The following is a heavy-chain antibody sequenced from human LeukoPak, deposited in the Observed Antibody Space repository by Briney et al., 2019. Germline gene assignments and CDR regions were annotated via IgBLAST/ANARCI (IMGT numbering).Heavy chain of an antibody. Sequence: GGSLRLSCAASGFLVRSNYMTWVRQAPGKGLEWVSVIYSGGSIHYADSVKGRFTISRDNSKNTLYLQMNSLRAEDTAIYYCARGSYFDWLEAKGFDIWGQGTKVTVSS. D-gene: IGHD3-9*01. V-gene: IGHV3-53*01. CDR1: GFLVRSNY. CDR3: ARGSYFDWLEAKGFDI. CDR2: IYSGGSI. J-gene: IGHJ3*02.